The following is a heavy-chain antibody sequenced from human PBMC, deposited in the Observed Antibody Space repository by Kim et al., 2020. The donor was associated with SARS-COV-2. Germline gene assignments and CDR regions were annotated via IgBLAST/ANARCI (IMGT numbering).Heavy chain of an antibody. Sequence: ASVKVSCKASGYTFTSYAMNWVRQAPGQGLEWMGWINTNTGNPTYAQGFTGRFVFSLDTSVSTAYLQISSLKAEDTAVYYCARVVLGLLGYYGSGSYYNSVPRFDPWGQGTLVTVSS. CDR1: GYTFTSYA. J-gene: IGHJ5*02. V-gene: IGHV7-4-1*02. CDR3: ARVVLGLLGYYGSGSYYNSVPRFDP. CDR2: INTNTGNP. D-gene: IGHD3-10*01.